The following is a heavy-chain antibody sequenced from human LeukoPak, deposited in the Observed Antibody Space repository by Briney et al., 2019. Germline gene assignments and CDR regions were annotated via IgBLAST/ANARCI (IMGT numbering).Heavy chain of an antibody. CDR1: GGSFSGYY. CDR2: INHSGST. V-gene: IGHV4-34*01. Sequence: SETVSLTCAVYGGSFSGYYWSWIRQPPGKGLEWIGEINHSGSTNYNPSLKSRVTISVDTSKNQFTLKLSSVTAADTAVYYCARRGDGYSSSWYRYFDLWGRGTLVTVSS. CDR3: ARRGDGYSSSWYRYFDL. D-gene: IGHD6-13*01. J-gene: IGHJ2*01.